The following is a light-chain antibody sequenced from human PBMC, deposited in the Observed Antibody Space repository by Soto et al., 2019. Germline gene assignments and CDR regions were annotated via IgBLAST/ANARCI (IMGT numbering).Light chain of an antibody. V-gene: IGKV3-11*01. Sequence: EIVLTQSPATLSLSPGEIATLSCRASQSVSRYLAWYQQKPGQAPRLLIYDASNRATGIPARFSGSGSGTDFTLTISRLEPEDFAVYYCQQRSNWPINFGQGTRLEIK. J-gene: IGKJ5*01. CDR1: QSVSRY. CDR2: DAS. CDR3: QQRSNWPIN.